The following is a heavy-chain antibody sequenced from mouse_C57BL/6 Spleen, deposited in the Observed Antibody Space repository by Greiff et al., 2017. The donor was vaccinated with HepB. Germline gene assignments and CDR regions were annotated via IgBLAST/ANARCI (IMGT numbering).Heavy chain of an antibody. J-gene: IGHJ2*01. Sequence: QVHVQQSGPGLVAPSQSLSITCTVFGFSLTSYGVHWVRQPPGKGLEWLGVIWAGGSTNYNSALMSRLSISKDNSKSQVFLKMNSLQTDDTARYYCARLEDIWGQGTTLTVSS. D-gene: IGHD1-3*01. CDR1: GFSLTSYG. V-gene: IGHV2-9*02. CDR3: ARLEDI. CDR2: IWAGGST.